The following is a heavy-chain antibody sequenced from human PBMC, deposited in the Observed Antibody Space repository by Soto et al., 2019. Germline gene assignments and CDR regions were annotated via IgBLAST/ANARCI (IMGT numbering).Heavy chain of an antibody. D-gene: IGHD6-19*01. Sequence: ASVKVSCKASGYTFTSYYINWVRQATGQGLECMGWMNPNSGNTGYAQKFQGRVTMTRNTSISTAYMELSSLRSEDTAVYYCARRLGMVRSIAVAGTRFYYYYGMDVWGQGTTVTVSS. CDR3: ARRLGMVRSIAVAGTRFYYYYGMDV. CDR1: GYTFTSYY. V-gene: IGHV1-8*01. CDR2: MNPNSGNT. J-gene: IGHJ6*02.